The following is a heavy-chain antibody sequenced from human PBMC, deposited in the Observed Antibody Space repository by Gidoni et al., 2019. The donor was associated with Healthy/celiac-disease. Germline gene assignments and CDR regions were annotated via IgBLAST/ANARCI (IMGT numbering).Heavy chain of an antibody. CDR2: IRSKAYGGTT. V-gene: IGHV3-49*03. Sequence: EVQLVESGGGLVQPGRSLRLSCTASGFTFGDYAMSWFRQAPGKGLEWVGFIRSKAYGGTTEYAASVKGRFTISRDDSKSIAYLQMNSLKTEDTAVYYCTRGNNWNYVGYYYGMDVWGQGTTVTVSS. J-gene: IGHJ6*02. CDR3: TRGNNWNYVGYYYGMDV. D-gene: IGHD1-7*01. CDR1: GFTFGDYA.